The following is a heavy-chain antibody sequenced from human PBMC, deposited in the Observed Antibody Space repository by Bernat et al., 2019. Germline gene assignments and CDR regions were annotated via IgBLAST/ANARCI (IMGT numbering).Heavy chain of an antibody. V-gene: IGHV3-23*01. J-gene: IGHJ6*02. CDR1: GFTFSSYA. Sequence: EVQLLESGGGLVQPGGSLRLSCAASGFTFSSYAMSWVRQAPGKGLEWVSAISGSGGSTYSAGSVKGRFTISRDNSKNTLYLKMNSLRAEDTAVYYCAKDLQYSSSWYPYYYYGMDVWGQGTTVTVSS. CDR2: ISGSGGST. CDR3: AKDLQYSSSWYPYYYYGMDV. D-gene: IGHD6-13*01.